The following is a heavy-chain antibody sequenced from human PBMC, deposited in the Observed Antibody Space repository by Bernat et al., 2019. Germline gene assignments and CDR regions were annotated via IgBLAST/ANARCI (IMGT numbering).Heavy chain of an antibody. CDR1: GFILSNAW. Sequence: EVQLAESGGGSVKPGGSLRLSCAASGFILSNAWMSWVRQAPGKGLEWVGLIKNKVDGGTADYAAPLKGRLTISIDDSKSTMYLQMNSLKTEDTAVYYCITDWDGYNREHDYWGQGTLVTVSS. CDR2: IKNKVDGGTA. CDR3: ITDWDGYNREHDY. V-gene: IGHV3-15*01. D-gene: IGHD5-24*01. J-gene: IGHJ4*02.